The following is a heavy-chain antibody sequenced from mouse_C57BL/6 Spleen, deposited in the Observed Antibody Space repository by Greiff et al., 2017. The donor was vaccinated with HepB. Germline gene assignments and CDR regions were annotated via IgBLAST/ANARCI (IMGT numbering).Heavy chain of an antibody. CDR1: GYAFTNYL. CDR3: ARRGAY. J-gene: IGHJ3*01. V-gene: IGHV1-54*01. CDR2: INPGSGGT. Sequence: VMLVESGAELVRPGTSVKVSCKASGYAFTNYLIEWVKQRPGQGLAWIGVINPGSGGTNYNEKFKGKATLTADKSSSTAYMQLSSLTSEDSAVYFCARRGAYWGQGTLVTVSA.